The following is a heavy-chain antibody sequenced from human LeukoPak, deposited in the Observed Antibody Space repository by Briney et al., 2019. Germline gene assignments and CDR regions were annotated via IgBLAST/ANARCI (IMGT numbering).Heavy chain of an antibody. Sequence: GSLRLSCAASGFTFSTYAVNWVRQAPGKGLEWVSTISGSGDSTYYADSVKGRFTISRDNSKNTLSLQVNTLRAEDTAVYYCARASGIYGSGWYFDYWGRGTLVTVSS. CDR2: ISGSGDST. J-gene: IGHJ4*02. D-gene: IGHD6-19*01. CDR3: ARASGIYGSGWYFDY. CDR1: GFTFSTYA. V-gene: IGHV3-23*01.